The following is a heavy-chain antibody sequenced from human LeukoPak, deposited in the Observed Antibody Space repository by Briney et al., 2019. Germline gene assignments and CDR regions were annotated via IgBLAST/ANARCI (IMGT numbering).Heavy chain of an antibody. D-gene: IGHD2-21*01. Sequence: TPSETLSLTCTVSGGSISSSSYYWGWIRQPPGKGLEWIGSIYYSGSTYYNPSLKSRVTISVDTSKNQFSLKLSSVTAADTAVYYCAKDPGPYCGGDCSASGYFQHWGQGTLVTVSS. CDR3: AKDPGPYCGGDCSASGYFQH. J-gene: IGHJ1*01. V-gene: IGHV4-39*02. CDR1: GGSISSSSYY. CDR2: IYYSGST.